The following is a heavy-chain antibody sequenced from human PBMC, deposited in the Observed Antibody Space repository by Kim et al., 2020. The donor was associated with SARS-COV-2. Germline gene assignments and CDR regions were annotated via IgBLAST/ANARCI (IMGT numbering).Heavy chain of an antibody. CDR1: GFTFSGSA. CDR3: TCDPGTTLACWDAFDV. J-gene: IGHJ3*01. Sequence: GGSLRLSCAASGFTFSGSAMHWVRQASGQGLEWVGRIRSKANGYSSVYAASVKCRFTISRDDSKRSAYLQMHSQKTEVTAVYYCTCDPGTTLACWDAFDVWGQGTMVTVSS. CDR2: IRSKANGYSS. D-gene: IGHD1-1*01. V-gene: IGHV3-73*01.